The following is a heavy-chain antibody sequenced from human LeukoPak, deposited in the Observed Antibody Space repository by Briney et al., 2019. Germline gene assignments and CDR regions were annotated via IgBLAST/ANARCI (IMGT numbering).Heavy chain of an antibody. Sequence: GGSLRLSCAASGFTFSSYWMNWVRQAPGKGLEWVAKIKQDGSEKNYVDSVKGRFTISRDNAKNSLYLQMNSLRVEDTAVYYCARDGSGWSVYWGQGTLVTVSS. J-gene: IGHJ4*02. CDR1: GFTFSSYW. CDR3: ARDGSGWSVY. D-gene: IGHD6-19*01. V-gene: IGHV3-7*01. CDR2: IKQDGSEK.